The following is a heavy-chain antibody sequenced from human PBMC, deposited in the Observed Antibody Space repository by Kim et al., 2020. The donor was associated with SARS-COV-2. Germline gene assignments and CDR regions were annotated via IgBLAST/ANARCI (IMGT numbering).Heavy chain of an antibody. CDR3: ARGAGDFDY. CDR2: NDDI. J-gene: IGHJ4*02. V-gene: IGHV1-3*01. D-gene: IGHD1-26*01. Sequence: NDDIYYSQKFLGRVTFSSDTSATTAYMELSGLTSEDTAMYFCARGAGDFDYWGQGTLVTVSS.